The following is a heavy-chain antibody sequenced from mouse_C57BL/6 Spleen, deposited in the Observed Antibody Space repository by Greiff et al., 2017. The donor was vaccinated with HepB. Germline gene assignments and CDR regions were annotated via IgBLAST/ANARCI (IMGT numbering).Heavy chain of an antibody. V-gene: IGHV5-4*01. CDR1: GFTFSSYA. CDR3: ARDYDVDAGFAY. D-gene: IGHD2-12*01. J-gene: IGHJ3*01. CDR2: ISDGGSYT. Sequence: EVHLVESGGGLVKPGGSLKLSCAASGFTFSSYAMSWVRQTPEKRLEWVATISDGGSYTYYPDNVKGRFTISRDNAKNNLYLQMSHLKSEDTAMYYCARDYDVDAGFAYWGQGTLVTVSA.